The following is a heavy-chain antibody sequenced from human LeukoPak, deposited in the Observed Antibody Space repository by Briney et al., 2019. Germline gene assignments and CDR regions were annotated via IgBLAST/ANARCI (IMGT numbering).Heavy chain of an antibody. CDR2: INHSGST. CDR1: GGSFSGYC. D-gene: IGHD6-13*01. V-gene: IGHV4-34*01. Sequence: SETLSLTCAVYGGSFSGYCWSWIRQPPGKGLEWIGEINHSGSTNYNPSLKIRVTISVDTSKNQFSLKLSSVTAADTAVYYCARRYSSSRRTSDNWGQGTLVTVSS. J-gene: IGHJ4*02. CDR3: ARRYSSSRRTSDN.